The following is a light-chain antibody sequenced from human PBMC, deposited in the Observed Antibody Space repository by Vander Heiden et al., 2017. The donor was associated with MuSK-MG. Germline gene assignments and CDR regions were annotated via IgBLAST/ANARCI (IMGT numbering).Light chain of an antibody. CDR2: SNN. CDR3: AAWDDSLNGPV. Sequence: QSVLTQPPSASGTPGQRVTISCSGSSSNIGSNTVNWYQQLPGTAPKLRIYSNNQRPSGVPDRFSGSKSGTSASLAISGLQSEDEADYYCAAWDDSLNGPVFGGGTKLTV. J-gene: IGLJ3*02. CDR1: SSNIGSNT. V-gene: IGLV1-44*01.